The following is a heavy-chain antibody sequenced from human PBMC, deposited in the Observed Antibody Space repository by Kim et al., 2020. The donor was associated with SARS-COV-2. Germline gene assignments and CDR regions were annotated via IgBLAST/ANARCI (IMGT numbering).Heavy chain of an antibody. CDR1: GFTFTSSA. D-gene: IGHD3-16*01. Sequence: SVKVSCKASGFTFTSSAVQWVRQARGQRLEWIGWIVVGSGNTNYAQKFQERVTITRDMSTSTAYMELSSLRSEDTAVYYCAADLSMITFGGAPRPRGIDYWGQGTLVTVSS. V-gene: IGHV1-58*01. CDR3: AADLSMITFGGAPRPRGIDY. J-gene: IGHJ4*02. CDR2: IVVGSGNT.